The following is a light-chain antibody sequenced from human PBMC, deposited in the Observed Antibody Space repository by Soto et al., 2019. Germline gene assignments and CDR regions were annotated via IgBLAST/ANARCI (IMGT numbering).Light chain of an antibody. CDR2: EVN. Sequence: QSALTQPASVSGSPGQSITISCTGTSSNVGSYKLVSWYQQHPGKAPKLMIFEVNKRPSGVSNRSSGSKSGNTASLTISGRKVEDEADYYCCSSGGSPTYVFGTGTKLTVL. V-gene: IGLV2-23*02. CDR3: CSSGGSPTYV. CDR1: SSNVGSYKL. J-gene: IGLJ1*01.